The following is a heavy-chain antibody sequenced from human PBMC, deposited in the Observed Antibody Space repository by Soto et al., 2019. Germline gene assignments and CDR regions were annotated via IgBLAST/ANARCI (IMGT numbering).Heavy chain of an antibody. J-gene: IGHJ4*02. CDR1: GITFRSYA. V-gene: IGHV3-23*01. CDR2: ISGSGGTI. Sequence: GGSLRLSCAVSGITFRSYAMNWVRQAPGKGLEWVSNISGSGGTIYYADSVKGRFTISRDNSNNTLYLLMNSLRAEDTAVYYCAKDLIARRYFDYWGQGXLVTVYS. CDR3: AKDLIARRYFDY. D-gene: IGHD2-8*01.